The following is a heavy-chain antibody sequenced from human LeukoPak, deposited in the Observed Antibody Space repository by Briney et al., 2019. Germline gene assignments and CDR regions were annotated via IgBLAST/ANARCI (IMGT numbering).Heavy chain of an antibody. Sequence: SQTLSLTCTVSGGSISSGSYYWSWIRQPAGKGLEWIGRIYTSESTNYNPSLESRVTISVDTSKNQFTLKLSSVTAADTAVYYCARNRDLAAADYWGQGTLVTVSS. J-gene: IGHJ4*02. CDR2: IYTSEST. CDR3: ARNRDLAAADY. CDR1: GGSISSGSYY. V-gene: IGHV4-61*02. D-gene: IGHD6-13*01.